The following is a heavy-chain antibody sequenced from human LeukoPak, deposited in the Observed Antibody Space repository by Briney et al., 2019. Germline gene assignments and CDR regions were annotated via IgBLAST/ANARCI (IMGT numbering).Heavy chain of an antibody. Sequence: GGSLRLSCAASGFTFSTYSMNWVRQAPGKGLEWVSYISSSSSTIYYADSVKGRFTISRDNAKNSLYLQMNSLRAEDTAVYYCARQWGAAGSYNWFDPWGQGTLVTVSS. CDR2: ISSSSSTI. CDR1: GFTFSTYS. V-gene: IGHV3-48*04. J-gene: IGHJ5*02. CDR3: ARQWGAAGSYNWFDP. D-gene: IGHD6-13*01.